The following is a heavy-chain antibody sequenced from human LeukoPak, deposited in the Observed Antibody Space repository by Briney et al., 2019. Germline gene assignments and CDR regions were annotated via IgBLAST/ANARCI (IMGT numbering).Heavy chain of an antibody. D-gene: IGHD5-18*01. V-gene: IGHV1-69*13. Sequence: ASVKVSCKASGGTFSSYAISWVRQAPGQGLEWMGGIIPIFGTANYAQKFQGRVTITADESTSTAYMELSSLRSEDTAVYYCARVPGYSYGLTLLGAFDIWGQGTMVTVSS. CDR1: GGTFSSYA. CDR2: IIPIFGTA. CDR3: ARVPGYSYGLTLLGAFDI. J-gene: IGHJ3*02.